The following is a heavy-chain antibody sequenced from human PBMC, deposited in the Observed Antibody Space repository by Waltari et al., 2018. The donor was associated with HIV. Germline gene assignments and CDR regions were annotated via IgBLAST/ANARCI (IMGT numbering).Heavy chain of an antibody. CDR2: IKQDESEK. V-gene: IGHV3-7*01. D-gene: IGHD3-22*01. CDR1: GFTFNKYW. J-gene: IGHJ4*02. CDR3: AREALYDSSGYYFDY. Sequence: EVQLVESGGGLVQPGGSLRLSCAASGFTFNKYWMTWVRQAPGKGLEGGANIKQDESEKYYVDSLKGRFTISRDNAKNSLFLQMNSLRVEDTAVYYCAREALYDSSGYYFDYWGQGTLVTVSS.